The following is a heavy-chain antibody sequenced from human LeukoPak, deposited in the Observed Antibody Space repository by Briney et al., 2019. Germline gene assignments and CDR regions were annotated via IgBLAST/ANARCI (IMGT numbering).Heavy chain of an antibody. V-gene: IGHV3-23*01. CDR1: GFTFTNYA. J-gene: IGHJ4*02. CDR2: TVGSGPDT. Sequence: GGSLRLSCAASGFTFTNYAMSWVRQTPGKGLEWVSATVGSGPDTYHADSVKGRFTISRDNSKNTLYLQMNSLRAEDTAVYYCAKKVKAAAGTFWRGYYFDYWGQGTLVTVSS. CDR3: AKKVKAAAGTFWRGYYFDY. D-gene: IGHD6-13*01.